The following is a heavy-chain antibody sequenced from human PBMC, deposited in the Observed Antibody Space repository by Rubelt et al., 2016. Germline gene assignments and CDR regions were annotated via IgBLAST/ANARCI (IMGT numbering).Heavy chain of an antibody. V-gene: IGHV3-30*07. D-gene: IGHD2-2*01. J-gene: IGHJ6*02. Sequence: GRFTISRDNSKNTLYLQMNSLRAEDTAVYYCARDWAIVVVPAAMGDSGMDVWGQGTTVTVSS. CDR3: ARDWAIVVVPAAMGDSGMDV.